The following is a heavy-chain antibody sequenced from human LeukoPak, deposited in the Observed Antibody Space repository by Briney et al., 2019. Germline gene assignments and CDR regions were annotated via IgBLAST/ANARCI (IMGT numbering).Heavy chain of an antibody. CDR3: ATTTGPAYYFDY. D-gene: IGHD4-17*01. CDR2: IYYSGST. V-gene: IGHV4-39*01. Sequence: PSETLSLTCTVSGGSISSSSYYWGWIRQPPGKGLEWIGSIYYSGSTYYNPSLKSRVTISVDTPKNQFSLKLSSVTAADTAVYYCATTTGPAYYFDYWGQGTLVTVSS. CDR1: GGSISSSSYY. J-gene: IGHJ4*02.